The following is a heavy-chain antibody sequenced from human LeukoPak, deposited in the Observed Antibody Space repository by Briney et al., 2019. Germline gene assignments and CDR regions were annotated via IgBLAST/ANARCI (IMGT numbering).Heavy chain of an antibody. CDR1: GGSISSSSYY. CDR3: ARVAIMVRGVIGIPDGFDI. J-gene: IGHJ3*02. CDR2: IYYSGST. D-gene: IGHD3-10*01. V-gene: IGHV4-39*07. Sequence: SQTLSLTCTVSGGSISSSSYYLGWIRQPPGKGLEWIGSIYYSGSTYYNPSLKSRVTISVDTSKNQFSLKLSSVTAADTAVYYCARVAIMVRGVIGIPDGFDIWGQGTMVTVSS.